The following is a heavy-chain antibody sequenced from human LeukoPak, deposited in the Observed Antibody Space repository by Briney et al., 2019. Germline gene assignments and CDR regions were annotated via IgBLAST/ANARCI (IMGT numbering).Heavy chain of an antibody. J-gene: IGHJ5*02. CDR2: INPNSGGT. Sequence: PWASVKVSCKASGYTFTGYYMHWVRQAPGQGLEWMGWINPNSGGTNYAQKFQGRVTMTRDMSTSTDYMELSSLRSEDTAVYYCARDNSVEDTAWWFDPWGQGTLVTVSS. CDR1: GYTFTGYY. V-gene: IGHV1-2*02. D-gene: IGHD4-23*01. CDR3: ARDNSVEDTAWWFDP.